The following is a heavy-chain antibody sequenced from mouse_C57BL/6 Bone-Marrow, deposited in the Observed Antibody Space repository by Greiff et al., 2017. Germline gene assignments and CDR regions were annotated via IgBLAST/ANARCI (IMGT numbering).Heavy chain of an antibody. V-gene: IGHV1-39*01. CDR3: ARWYGSIYVWFAY. D-gene: IGHD1-1*01. CDR1: GYSFTDYN. J-gene: IGHJ3*01. CDR2: INPNYGTT. Sequence: VQLQQSGPELVKPGASVKISCKASGYSFTDYNMNWVKQSNGKSLEWIGVINPNYGTTSYPQKFKGKVTLTVDQSSSTAYMQLNSLTSEDSAVYYCARWYGSIYVWFAYWGQGTLVTVSA.